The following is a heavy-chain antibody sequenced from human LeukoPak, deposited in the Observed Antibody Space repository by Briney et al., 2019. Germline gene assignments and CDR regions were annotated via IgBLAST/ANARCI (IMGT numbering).Heavy chain of an antibody. CDR1: GFNFDDYT. J-gene: IGHJ4*02. D-gene: IGHD6-19*01. CDR2: ISWDGSTT. Sequence: GGSLRLSCAASGFNFDDYTMHWVRQPPGKGLKWVSLISWDGSTTYYADSVKGRFTISRDNSKDSLSLQMNSLRTEDTAFYYCAKKGVAVTSTGSYFDYWGQGTLVTVSS. CDR3: AKKGVAVTSTGSYFDY. V-gene: IGHV3-43*01.